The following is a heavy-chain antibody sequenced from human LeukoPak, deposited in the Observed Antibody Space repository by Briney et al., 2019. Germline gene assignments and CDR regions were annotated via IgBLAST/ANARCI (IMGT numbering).Heavy chain of an antibody. J-gene: IGHJ5*02. V-gene: IGHV4-4*07. D-gene: IGHD2-21*02. CDR1: GASISSYY. CDR3: ARVTDPRYNWFDP. Sequence: SSETLSLTCTVSGASISSYYGTWIRQPAGKGPEWIGRIHTSGSTNYNPSLKSRVNMSVGTSKNQFSLKLNPVTAADTAVYYCARVTDPRYNWFDPWGQGTLVTVSS. CDR2: IHTSGST.